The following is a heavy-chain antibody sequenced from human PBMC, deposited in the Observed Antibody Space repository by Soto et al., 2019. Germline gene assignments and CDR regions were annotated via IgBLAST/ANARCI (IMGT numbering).Heavy chain of an antibody. CDR3: ARGPYSDIAAVDP. D-gene: IGHD6-13*01. CDR2: MNPNSGNT. J-gene: IGHJ5*02. Sequence: ASVKVSCKASGYTFTSYYIDWVLQATGQGLEWMGWMNPNSGNTGYAQKFQGRVTMTRNTSISTAYMELSSLRSEDTAVYYCARGPYSDIAAVDPWGQGTLVTVSS. V-gene: IGHV1-8*01. CDR1: GYTFTSYY.